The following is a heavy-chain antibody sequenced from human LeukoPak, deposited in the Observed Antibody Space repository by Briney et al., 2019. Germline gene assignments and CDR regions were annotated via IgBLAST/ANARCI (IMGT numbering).Heavy chain of an antibody. D-gene: IGHD3-10*01. CDR3: ARGPYYGSNFDY. J-gene: IGHJ4*02. Sequence: SETLSLTCAVYGGSFSGYYWSWIRQPPGKGLEWIGEINHSGSTNYNPSLKSRVTISVDTSKNQFSLKLSSVTAADTAVYYCARGPYYGSNFDYWGQGTLVTVSP. CDR1: GGSFSGYY. V-gene: IGHV4-34*01. CDR2: INHSGST.